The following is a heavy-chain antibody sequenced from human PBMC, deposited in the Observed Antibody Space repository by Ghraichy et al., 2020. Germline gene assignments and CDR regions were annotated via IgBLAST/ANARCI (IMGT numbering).Heavy chain of an antibody. CDR3: ARRVQLERSYNWFDP. V-gene: IGHV4-4*07. CDR1: GGSISSYY. J-gene: IGHJ5*02. Sequence: SETLSLTCTVSGGSISSYYWSWIRQPAGKGLEWIGRIYTSGSTNYNSSLKSRVTMSVDTSKNQFSLKLSSVTAADTAVYYCARRVQLERSYNWFDPWGQGTLVTVSS. CDR2: IYTSGST. D-gene: IGHD1-1*01.